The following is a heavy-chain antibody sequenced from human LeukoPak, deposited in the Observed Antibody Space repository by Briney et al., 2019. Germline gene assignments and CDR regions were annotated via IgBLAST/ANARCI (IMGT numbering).Heavy chain of an antibody. D-gene: IGHD4-23*01. CDR3: AREEDFAVVTTTLAAFDI. J-gene: IGHJ3*02. CDR1: GFIFTDYW. CDR2: IKQDGSEK. Sequence: GGSLRLSCAASGFIFTDYWMNWVRQAPGKGLEWVANIKQDGSEKYYVDSVKGRFTISRDNAKNSLYLQMNSLRAEDTAVYYCAREEDFAVVTTTLAAFDIWGQGTMVTVSS. V-gene: IGHV3-7*01.